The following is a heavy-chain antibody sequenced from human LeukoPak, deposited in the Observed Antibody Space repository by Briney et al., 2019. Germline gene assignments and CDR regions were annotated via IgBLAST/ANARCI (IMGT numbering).Heavy chain of an antibody. Sequence: PGGSLRLSCAASGFSFSSSGMHWVRQAPGKGPEWVSAIGGSGGSTYYADSVKGRFTISRDNSKNTLYLQMNSLRAEDMAVYYCAKTQAAVGKAWFDPWGQGTLVTVSS. CDR3: AKTQAAVGKAWFDP. V-gene: IGHV3-23*01. CDR2: IGGSGGST. D-gene: IGHD6-13*01. J-gene: IGHJ5*02. CDR1: GFSFSSSG.